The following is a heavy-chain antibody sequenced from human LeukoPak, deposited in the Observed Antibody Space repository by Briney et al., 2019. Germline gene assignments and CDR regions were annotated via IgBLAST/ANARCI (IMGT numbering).Heavy chain of an antibody. D-gene: IGHD1-26*01. V-gene: IGHV2-70*11. CDR2: IDWDDDK. CDR3: ARIRVGATPFDY. J-gene: IGHJ4*02. Sequence: SGPALVKPTQTLTLTCTFSGFSLSTSGMCVSWIRQPPGKALEWLARIDWDDDKYYSTSLKTRLTISKDTSENQVVLTMTNMDPVDTATYYCARIRVGATPFDYWGQGTLVTVSS. CDR1: GFSLSTSGMC.